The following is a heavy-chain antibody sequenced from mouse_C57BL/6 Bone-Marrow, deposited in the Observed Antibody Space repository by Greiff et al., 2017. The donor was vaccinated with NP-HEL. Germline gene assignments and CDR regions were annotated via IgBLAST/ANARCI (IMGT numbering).Heavy chain of an antibody. J-gene: IGHJ2*03. CDR2: ISSGGSYT. CDR1: GFTFSSYG. D-gene: IGHD2-10*01. CDR3: ARSYYFDY. V-gene: IGHV5-6*01. Sequence: EVMLVESGGDLVKPGGSLKLSCAASGFTFSSYGMSWVRQTPDKRLEWVATISSGGSYTYYPDSVKGRFTISRDNANNTLYLQISSLKSEDTAVYYCARSYYFDYWDRGTSLTVSA.